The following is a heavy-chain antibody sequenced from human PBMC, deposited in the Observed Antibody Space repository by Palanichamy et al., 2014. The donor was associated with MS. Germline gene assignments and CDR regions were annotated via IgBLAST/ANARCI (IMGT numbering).Heavy chain of an antibody. CDR2: TRNKANSYTT. Sequence: EVQLVESGGGLVQPGGSLRLSCAASGFTFSDHYMDWVRQAPGKGLEWVGRTRNKANSYTTQYAASVKGRFTISRDDSKNSLYLQMNSLKTEDTAVYYCARAYCGGDCYLYYFNYWGQGTLVTVSS. J-gene: IGHJ4*02. D-gene: IGHD2-21*02. V-gene: IGHV3-72*01. CDR1: GFTFSDHY. CDR3: ARAYCGGDCYLYYFNY.